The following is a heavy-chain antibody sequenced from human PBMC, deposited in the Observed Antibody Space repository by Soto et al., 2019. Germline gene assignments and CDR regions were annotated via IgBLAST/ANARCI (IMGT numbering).Heavy chain of an antibody. V-gene: IGHV1-58*01. CDR2: IVVGSGNT. J-gene: IGHJ4*02. D-gene: IGHD4-17*01. CDR1: GFTFTSSA. CDR3: AAARTTVVTGFDY. Sequence: SVKVSFKASGFTFTSSAVQWVRQARGQRLEWIGWIVVGSGNTNYAQKFQERVTITRDMSTSTAYMELSSLRSEDTAVYYCAAARTTVVTGFDYWGQGTLVTVSS.